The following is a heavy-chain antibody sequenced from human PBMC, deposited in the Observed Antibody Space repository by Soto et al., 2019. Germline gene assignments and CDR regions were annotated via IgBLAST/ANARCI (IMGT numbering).Heavy chain of an antibody. CDR3: ARDRERVTVNGGIALGAMEV. D-gene: IGHD3-22*01. Sequence: GLSCAASGFTFNYYWMTWVRQAPGKGLEWVANVKPDGSATFYADSLKGRFTISRGNAKNSVSLQMDSLRADDTAVYYCARDRERVTVNGGIALGAMEVWGHGTTVTVSS. J-gene: IGHJ6*02. CDR1: GFTFNYYW. CDR2: VKPDGSAT. V-gene: IGHV3-7*03.